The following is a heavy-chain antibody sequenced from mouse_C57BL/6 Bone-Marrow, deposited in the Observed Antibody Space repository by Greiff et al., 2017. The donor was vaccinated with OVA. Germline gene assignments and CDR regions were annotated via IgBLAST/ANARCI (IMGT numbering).Heavy chain of an antibody. V-gene: IGHV1-18*01. Sequence: EVKLQESGPELVKPGASVKIPCKASGYTFTDYNMDWVKQSHGKSLEWIGDINPNNGGTIYNQKFKGKATLTVDKSSSTAYMELRSLTSEDTAVYYCARCDGYYVGYFDYWGQGTTLTVSS. J-gene: IGHJ2*01. D-gene: IGHD2-3*01. CDR3: ARCDGYYVGYFDY. CDR1: GYTFTDYN. CDR2: INPNNGGT.